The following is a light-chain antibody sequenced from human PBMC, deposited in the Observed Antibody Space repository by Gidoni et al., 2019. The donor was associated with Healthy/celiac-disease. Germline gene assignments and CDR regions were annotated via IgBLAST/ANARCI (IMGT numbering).Light chain of an antibody. J-gene: IGKJ5*01. V-gene: IGKV3-20*01. CDR3: QQYGSSPPIT. CDR2: GAS. CDR1: QSVSSSY. Sequence: IVLTPSPGTLSLSPGERATLSCRASQSVSSSYLAWYPQKPGQAPRLLIYGASSRATGLPDRCSGSGSGTDFTLTISRLEPEDFAVYYCQQYGSSPPITFGQGTRLEIK.